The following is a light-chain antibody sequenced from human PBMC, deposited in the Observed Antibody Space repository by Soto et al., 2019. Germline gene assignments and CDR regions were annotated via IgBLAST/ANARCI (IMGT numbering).Light chain of an antibody. CDR1: QGISSY. Sequence: IRMSQSPSSFSASTGDRVTITCRASQGISSYLAWYQQKPGKAPKLLIYAESTLQSGVPSRFSGSGSGTDFTLTISCLQSEDFATYYSQHYNSYSEAFGQRTKADI. V-gene: IGKV1-8*01. CDR2: AES. CDR3: QHYNSYSEA. J-gene: IGKJ1*01.